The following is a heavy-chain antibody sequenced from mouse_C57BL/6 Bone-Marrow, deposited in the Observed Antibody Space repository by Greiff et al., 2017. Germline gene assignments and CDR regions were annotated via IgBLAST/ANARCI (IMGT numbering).Heavy chain of an antibody. Sequence: QVQLQQPGAELVRPGTSVKLSCKASGYTFTSYWMHWVKQRPGQGLEWIGVIDPSDSYTNYNQKFKGKATLTVDTSSSTAYMQLSSLTSEYSAVYYCASSSYYYGSSKGYFDVWGTGTTVTVSS. J-gene: IGHJ1*03. V-gene: IGHV1-59*01. D-gene: IGHD1-1*01. CDR1: GYTFTSYW. CDR2: IDPSDSYT. CDR3: ASSSYYYGSSKGYFDV.